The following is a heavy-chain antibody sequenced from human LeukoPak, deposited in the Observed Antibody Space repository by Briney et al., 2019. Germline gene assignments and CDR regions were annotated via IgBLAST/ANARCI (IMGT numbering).Heavy chain of an antibody. D-gene: IGHD6-19*01. Sequence: PGGSLRLSCAASGFTFSSYAMSWVRQAPGKGLEWVSGISGSGGSTNYADSVKGRFTISRDNSKNTLYLQMNSLRAEDTAVYYCAKGYSSGWYYFDYWGQGTLVTVSS. V-gene: IGHV3-23*01. CDR3: AKGYSSGWYYFDY. CDR2: ISGSGGST. CDR1: GFTFSSYA. J-gene: IGHJ4*02.